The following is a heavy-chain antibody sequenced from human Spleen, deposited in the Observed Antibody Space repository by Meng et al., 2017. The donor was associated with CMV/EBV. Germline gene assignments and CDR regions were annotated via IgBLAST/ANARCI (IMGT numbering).Heavy chain of an antibody. D-gene: IGHD3-22*01. V-gene: IGHV4-34*01. CDR1: GGSFRGYS. CDR3: ARHDSGPFNGDS. Sequence: YGGSFRGYSLGWIRQRQGEGRGWIGEINHSGDATNNPSLKSRVTMSVDRSKTQFSLNLNSVTAADTAVYYCARHDSGPFNGDSWGQGTLVTVSS. CDR2: INHSGDA. J-gene: IGHJ4*02.